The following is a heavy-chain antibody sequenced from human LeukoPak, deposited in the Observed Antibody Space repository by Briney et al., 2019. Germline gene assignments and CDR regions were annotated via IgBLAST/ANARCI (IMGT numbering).Heavy chain of an antibody. CDR3: ARDRNRIAAAGSNWFDP. Sequence: SSETLSLTCTVSGGSISSYYWSWIRQPPGKGLEWIEYIYYSGSTNYNPSLKSRVTISVDTSKNQFSLKLSSVTAADTVVYYCARDRNRIAAAGSNWFDPWGQGTLVTVSS. V-gene: IGHV4-59*01. CDR1: GGSISSYY. D-gene: IGHD6-13*01. CDR2: IYYSGST. J-gene: IGHJ5*02.